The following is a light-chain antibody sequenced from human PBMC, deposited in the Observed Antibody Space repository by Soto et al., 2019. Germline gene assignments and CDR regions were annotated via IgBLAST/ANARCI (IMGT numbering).Light chain of an antibody. J-gene: IGLJ3*02. CDR1: SSDVGGYNY. V-gene: IGLV2-14*01. CDR2: EVS. Sequence: QSALTQPASMSGSPGQSITISCTGTSSDVGGYNYVSWYQHHPRKAPKLMIYEVSNRPSGVSNRFSGSKSGNTASLTISGLQAEDEADYYCSSYTSSSTWVFGGGTKVTVL. CDR3: SSYTSSSTWV.